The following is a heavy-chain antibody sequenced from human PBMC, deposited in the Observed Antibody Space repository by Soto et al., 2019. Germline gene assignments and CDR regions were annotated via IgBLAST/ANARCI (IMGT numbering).Heavy chain of an antibody. D-gene: IGHD3-9*01. CDR3: ARGEYDILTGHLYYYYYGMDV. J-gene: IGHJ6*02. Sequence: EVQLVESGGGLVQPGGSLRLSCAASGFTFSSYWMSWVRQAPGKGLEWVANIKQDGSEKYYVDSVKGRFTISRDNAKNSLYLQMNSLRAEDTAVYYCARGEYDILTGHLYYYYYGMDVWGQGTTVTVSS. CDR2: IKQDGSEK. V-gene: IGHV3-7*03. CDR1: GFTFSSYW.